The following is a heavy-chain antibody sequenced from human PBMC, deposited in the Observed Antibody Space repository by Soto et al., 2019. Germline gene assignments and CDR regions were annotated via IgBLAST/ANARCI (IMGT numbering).Heavy chain of an antibody. CDR1: GYTSPIYD. CDR3: SNYRTISPEGFDV. Sequence: QVHLVQSGAEVRRPGAAVKVSCQASGYTSPIYDIEWLRQATGQRLEWLGWMNPKKGNRYPAPKFHGRLTMPRNSSTSTDYMELTNLRSEDTAVYYWSNYRTISPEGFDVWGQGTLVTVS. CDR2: MNPKKGNR. D-gene: IGHD3-10*01. V-gene: IGHV1-8*01. J-gene: IGHJ3*01.